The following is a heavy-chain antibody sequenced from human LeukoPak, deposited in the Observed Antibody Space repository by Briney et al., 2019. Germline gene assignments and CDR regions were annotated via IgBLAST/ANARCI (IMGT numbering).Heavy chain of an antibody. CDR1: GGSVSSSSYY. CDR2: IYYSGST. Sequence: PSETLSLTCTVSGGSVSSSSYYWGWIRQPPGKGLEWIGSIYYSGSTYYNPSLKSRVTISVDTSKNQFSLKLSSVTAADTAVYYCARTRGSYRHKYYFEYWGQGTLVTVSS. J-gene: IGHJ4*02. D-gene: IGHD3-16*02. V-gene: IGHV4-39*01. CDR3: ARTRGSYRHKYYFEY.